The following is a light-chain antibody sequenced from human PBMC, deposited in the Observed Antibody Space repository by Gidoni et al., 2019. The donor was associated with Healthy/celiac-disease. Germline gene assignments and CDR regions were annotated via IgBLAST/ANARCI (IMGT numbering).Light chain of an antibody. CDR2: GAS. CDR1: QSVSSSY. V-gene: IGKV3-20*01. J-gene: IGKJ3*01. Sequence: IVLTQSPGTLSLSPGERATLSCRASQSVSSSYLAWYQQKPGQAPRLLIYGASSRATGIPDRFSGSGPGTDFTLTISRLEPEDFAVYYCQQYGSSVTFGPGTKVDIK. CDR3: QQYGSSVT.